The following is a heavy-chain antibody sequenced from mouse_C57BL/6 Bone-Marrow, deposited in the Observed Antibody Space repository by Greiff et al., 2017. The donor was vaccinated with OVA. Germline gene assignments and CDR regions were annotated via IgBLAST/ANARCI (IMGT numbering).Heavy chain of an antibody. Sequence: VQLQQSGPSLVRPSQTLSLTCTVTGFSINSDCYWIWIRQFPGNKLEYIGYTFYSGITYYNPSLESRTYITRDTSKKQFSLKLSSVTTEDAATYYCARYYYGSSYYWYFDVWGTGTTVTVSS. CDR1: GFSINSDCY. CDR3: ARYYYGSSYYWYFDV. CDR2: TFYSGIT. J-gene: IGHJ1*03. D-gene: IGHD1-1*01. V-gene: IGHV3-3*01.